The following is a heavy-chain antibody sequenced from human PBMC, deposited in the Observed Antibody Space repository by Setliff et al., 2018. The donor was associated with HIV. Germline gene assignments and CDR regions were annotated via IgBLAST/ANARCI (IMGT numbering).Heavy chain of an antibody. V-gene: IGHV4-4*07. J-gene: IGHJ6*03. Sequence: SETLSLTCTVSGGSSNSYYWSWIRQPAGKGLEWIGRIYINGSTNYNPSLKSRVTISVDTSKNQFSLKLSSVTAADTAVYYCARGYDSSGYSRYYYYYMDVWGKGTTVTVSS. CDR2: IYINGST. CDR3: ARGYDSSGYSRYYYYYMDV. CDR1: GGSSNSYY. D-gene: IGHD3-22*01.